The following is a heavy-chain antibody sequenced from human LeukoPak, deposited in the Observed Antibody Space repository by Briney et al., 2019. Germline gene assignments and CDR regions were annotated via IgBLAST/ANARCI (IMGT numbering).Heavy chain of an antibody. D-gene: IGHD2-21*02. CDR1: GGTFSSYA. J-gene: IGHJ4*02. CDR2: IIPIFGTA. Sequence: GASVKVSCKASGGTFSSYAISWVRQAPGQGLEWMGGIIPIFGTANYAQKFQGRVTITTDESTSTAYMELSSLRSEDTAVYYCAREGIAYCGGDCHSGYFDYWGQGTLVTVSS. V-gene: IGHV1-69*05. CDR3: AREGIAYCGGDCHSGYFDY.